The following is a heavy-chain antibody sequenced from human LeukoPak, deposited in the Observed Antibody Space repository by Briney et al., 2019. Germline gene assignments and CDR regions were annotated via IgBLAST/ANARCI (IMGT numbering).Heavy chain of an antibody. Sequence: GGSLRLSCAASGFTFSSYGMHWVRQAPGKGLEWVAFIRYDGSNKYYADSVKGRFTISRDNAKNSLYLQMNSLRAEDTAIYYCARNGLAANGYFDYWGQGTLVTVSS. CDR2: IRYDGSNK. V-gene: IGHV3-30*02. CDR1: GFTFSSYG. D-gene: IGHD2-8*01. J-gene: IGHJ4*02. CDR3: ARNGLAANGYFDY.